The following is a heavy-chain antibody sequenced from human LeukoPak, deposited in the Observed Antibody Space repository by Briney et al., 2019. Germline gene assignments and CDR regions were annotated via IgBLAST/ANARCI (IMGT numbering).Heavy chain of an antibody. V-gene: IGHV3-21*04. J-gene: IGHJ4*02. CDR3: ARALSIDDDFWSGYNDY. D-gene: IGHD3-3*01. CDR1: GFTFSSYS. CDR2: ISSSSSYI. Sequence: GGSLRPFCAASGFTFSSYSMNWVRQAPGKGLEWVSSISSSSSYIYYADSVKGRFTISRDNAKNSLYLQMNSLRAEDTAVYYCARALSIDDDFWSGYNDYWGQGTLVTVSS.